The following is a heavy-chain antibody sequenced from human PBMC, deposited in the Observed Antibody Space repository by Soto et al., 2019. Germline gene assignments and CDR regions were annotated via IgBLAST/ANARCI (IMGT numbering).Heavy chain of an antibody. J-gene: IGHJ2*01. D-gene: IGHD5-12*01. CDR3: ARPRDVAERGFRGHGWYFDV. CDR1: GESITGYF. V-gene: IGHV4-4*09. Sequence: QVRLQESGPGLVQPSETLSLTCSVSGESITGYFWSWIRQPPGKALEWIGHIYSAAISKYNPSLESRVTMSVDTTKNECSLSLTSVTAADTAVYYCARPRDVAERGFRGHGWYFDVWGRGALVVVSS. CDR2: IYSAAIS.